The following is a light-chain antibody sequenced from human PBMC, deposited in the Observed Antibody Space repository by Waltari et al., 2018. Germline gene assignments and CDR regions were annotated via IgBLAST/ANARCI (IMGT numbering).Light chain of an antibody. V-gene: IGKV3-20*01. J-gene: IGKJ5*01. CDR2: AAS. CDR1: QSVSRSY. CDR3: QQYGSTLIT. Sequence: EIVLTQSPGTLSLSLGERVTLSCRASQSVSRSYLAWYQQKPGQGPRLLIYAASTRATGIPDRFSGRGSGTGFTLTISSLEPEDSAGNYCQQYGSTLITFGQGTRLEIK.